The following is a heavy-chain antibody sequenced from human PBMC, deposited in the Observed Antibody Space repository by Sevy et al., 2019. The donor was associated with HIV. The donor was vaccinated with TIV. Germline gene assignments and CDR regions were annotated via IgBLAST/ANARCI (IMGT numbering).Heavy chain of an antibody. CDR1: GYTFTGYY. J-gene: IGHJ6*02. CDR3: ARDPPYSIAVAGLVYGMDV. V-gene: IGHV1-2*06. CDR2: INPNSGGT. D-gene: IGHD6-19*01. Sequence: ASLKVSCKASGYTFTGYYMHWVRQAPGQGLEWMGRINPNSGGTNYAQKFQGRVTMTRDTSISTAYMELSRLRSDDTAVYYCARDPPYSIAVAGLVYGMDVWGQGTTVTVSS.